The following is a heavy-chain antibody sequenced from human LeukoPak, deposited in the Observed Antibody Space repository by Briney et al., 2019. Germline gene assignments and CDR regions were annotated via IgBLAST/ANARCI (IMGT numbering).Heavy chain of an antibody. Sequence: GASVTVSSKASGYTFTSSGISWVRQAPGQGLEWMALISAYNGNTDYAQKLRGRVTMTTDTSTSTAYMELRSLRSDDTAVYYCARDSVDGSGTYYIDSPDYWGQGTLVTVSS. CDR1: GYTFTSSG. CDR2: ISAYNGNT. V-gene: IGHV1-18*01. D-gene: IGHD3-10*01. CDR3: ARDSVDGSGTYYIDSPDY. J-gene: IGHJ4*02.